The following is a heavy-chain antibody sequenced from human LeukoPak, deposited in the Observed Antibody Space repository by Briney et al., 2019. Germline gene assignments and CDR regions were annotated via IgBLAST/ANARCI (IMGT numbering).Heavy chain of an antibody. CDR2: INPSNGGT. CDR1: GYTFTSHY. V-gene: IGHV1-46*01. CDR3: ARVTGSSGSGFDY. J-gene: IGHJ4*02. Sequence: ASVKVSCKASGYTFTSHYMHWVRQAPGQGLEWMGIINPSNGGTTYAQKFQGRVTITRDTSTRTVYMELSSLGSEDTAMYYCARVTGSSGSGFDYWGQGTLVTVSS. D-gene: IGHD3-10*01.